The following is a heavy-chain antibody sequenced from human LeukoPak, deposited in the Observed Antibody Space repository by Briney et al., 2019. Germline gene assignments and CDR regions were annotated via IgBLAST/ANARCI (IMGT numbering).Heavy chain of an antibody. V-gene: IGHV5-51*01. D-gene: IGHD3-22*01. J-gene: IGHJ4*02. CDR3: ARTYYYDSSGYAPLHY. CDR2: IYPGDSDT. Sequence: GESLKISCKGSGYSFTSYWIGWVRQMPGKGLEGMGIIYPGDSDTRYSPSLQGQVTISADKSISTAYLQWSSLRASDTAMYYCARTYYYDSSGYAPLHYWGQGTLDTVSS. CDR1: GYSFTSYW.